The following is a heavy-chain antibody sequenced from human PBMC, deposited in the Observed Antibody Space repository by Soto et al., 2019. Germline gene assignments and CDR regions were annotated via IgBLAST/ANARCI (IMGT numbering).Heavy chain of an antibody. Sequence: PGGSLRLSCAASGFKVSNYAMSWVRQAPGNGLEWVSLISATGGGTYYADSVKGRFTISRDNAHNTLYLQVHSLTAEDTAVYYCAKDRRAGGNSAFYFDFWGQGAQVTVSS. D-gene: IGHD3-16*01. CDR2: ISATGGGT. CDR3: AKDRRAGGNSAFYFDF. J-gene: IGHJ4*02. CDR1: GFKVSNYA. V-gene: IGHV3-23*01.